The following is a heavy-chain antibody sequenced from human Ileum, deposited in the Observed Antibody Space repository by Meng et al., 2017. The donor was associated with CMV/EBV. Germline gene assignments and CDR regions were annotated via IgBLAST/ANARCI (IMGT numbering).Heavy chain of an antibody. D-gene: IGHD1-26*01. CDR2: ISTYNDNS. CDR1: GDPFTNSG. V-gene: IGHV1-18*01. Sequence: QVQLVQSESEVKKPGASVKVSCKTSGDPFTNSGITWVRQAPGQGLEWMGWISTYNDNSNSAQKFQDRFTMTKDTSTRTAHMELRSLTSDDTAVYYCARVQLSGVFDYWGQGTLVTVPS. CDR3: ARVQLSGVFDY. J-gene: IGHJ4*02.